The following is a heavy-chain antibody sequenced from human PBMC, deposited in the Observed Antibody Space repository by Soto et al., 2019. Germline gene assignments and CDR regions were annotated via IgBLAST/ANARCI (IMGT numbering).Heavy chain of an antibody. D-gene: IGHD2-8*02. Sequence: SETLSLTCTVSGGSISTYYWSWIRQSLGKGLEMIGYVSYIGTIYNPSLRSRLTISLDTSRNQFSLELSSVTAADTAVYYCARMPFTGTNPPFDYWGRGILVTVSS. CDR3: ARMPFTGTNPPFDY. CDR2: VSYIGT. CDR1: GGSISTYY. V-gene: IGHV4-59*01. J-gene: IGHJ4*02.